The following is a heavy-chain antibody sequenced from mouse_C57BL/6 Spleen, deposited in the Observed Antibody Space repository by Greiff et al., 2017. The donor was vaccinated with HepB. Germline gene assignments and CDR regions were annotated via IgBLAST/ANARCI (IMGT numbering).Heavy chain of an antibody. V-gene: IGHV1-64*01. CDR2: IHPNSGST. CDR1: GYTFTSYW. CDR3: ASYDYVVFAY. D-gene: IGHD2-4*01. J-gene: IGHJ3*01. Sequence: QVQLQQPGAELVKPGASVKLSCKASGYTFTSYWMHWVKQRPGQGLEWIGMIHPNSGSTNYNEKFKSKATLTVDKSSSTAYMQLSSLTSEDSAVYYCASYDYVVFAYWGQGTLVTVSA.